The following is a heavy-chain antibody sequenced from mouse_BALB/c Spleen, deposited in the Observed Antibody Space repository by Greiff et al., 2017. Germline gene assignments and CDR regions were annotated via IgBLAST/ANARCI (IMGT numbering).Heavy chain of an antibody. CDR3: ALYDGYSYYFDY. Sequence: VQLQQSGAELARPGASVKLSCKASGYTFTDYYINWVKQRTGQGLEWIGEIYPGSGNTYYNEKFKGKATLTADKSSSTAYMQLSSLTSEDSAVYFCALYDGYSYYFDYWGQGTTLTVSS. J-gene: IGHJ2*01. D-gene: IGHD2-3*01. V-gene: IGHV1-77*01. CDR1: GYTFTDYY. CDR2: IYPGSGNT.